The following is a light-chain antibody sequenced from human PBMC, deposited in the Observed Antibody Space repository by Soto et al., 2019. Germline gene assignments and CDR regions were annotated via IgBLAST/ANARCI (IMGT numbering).Light chain of an antibody. J-gene: IGKJ1*01. CDR2: DAS. CDR3: QQYDNLPSGWT. V-gene: IGKV1-33*01. CDR1: QDISNY. Sequence: DIQMTQSPSSLSASVGDRVTITCQASQDISNYLNWYQQKPGKAPKLLIYDASNLETGVPSRFSGSGCGTDFTFTISSRQPEDIATYYCQQYDNLPSGWTFGQGTKVEIK.